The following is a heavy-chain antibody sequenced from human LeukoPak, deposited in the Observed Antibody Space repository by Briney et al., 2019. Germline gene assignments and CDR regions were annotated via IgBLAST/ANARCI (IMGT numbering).Heavy chain of an antibody. D-gene: IGHD2-2*01. CDR1: GGTFSSYA. V-gene: IGHV1-69*05. Sequence: SVKVSCKASGGTFSSYAISWVRQAPGQGLEWMGGIIPIFGTANYAQKFQGRVTITTDESTSTAYMELSSLRSEDTAVYYCARTQDIVVVPAVEFYYYYYMDVWGKGTTVTVSS. J-gene: IGHJ6*03. CDR2: IIPIFGTA. CDR3: ARTQDIVVVPAVEFYYYYYMDV.